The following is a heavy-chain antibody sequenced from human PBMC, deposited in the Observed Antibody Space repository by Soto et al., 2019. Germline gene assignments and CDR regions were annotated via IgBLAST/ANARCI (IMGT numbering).Heavy chain of an antibody. CDR1: GYTFTSYG. D-gene: IGHD6-13*01. J-gene: IGHJ4*02. CDR2: ISAYNGNT. V-gene: IGHV1-18*01. CDR3: ATQARGQQLATD. Sequence: ASVKVSCKASGYTFTSYGISWVRQAPGQGLEWMGWISAYNGNTNYAQKLQGRVTMTTDTSTSTAYMELRSLRSDDTAVYYCATQARGQQLATDWGQGTLVIVSS.